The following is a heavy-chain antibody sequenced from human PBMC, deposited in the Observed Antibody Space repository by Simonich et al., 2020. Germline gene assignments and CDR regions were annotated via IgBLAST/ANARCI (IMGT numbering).Heavy chain of an antibody. CDR3: ATGDILTGYYLTNAFDI. Sequence: QVQLVQSGAEVKKPGASVKVSCEVSGYTLTELSMHGVRQAPGKGLEWMGGFDTEDGEKSYAQKFQGRVTMTEDTSTDTAYMELSSLRSEDTAVYYCATGDILTGYYLTNAFDIWGQGTMVTVSS. CDR1: GYTLTELS. CDR2: FDTEDGEK. J-gene: IGHJ3*02. V-gene: IGHV1-24*01. D-gene: IGHD3-9*01.